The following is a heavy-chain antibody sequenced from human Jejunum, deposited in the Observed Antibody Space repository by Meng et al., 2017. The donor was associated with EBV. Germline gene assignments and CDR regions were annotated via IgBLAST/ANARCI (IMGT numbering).Heavy chain of an antibody. V-gene: IGHV3-23*01. CDR2: ITGGGGGT. CDR1: GFTFRSYD. CDR3: ANTYNFQY. J-gene: IGHJ4*02. Sequence: LRCLGSGGGLVQPGGSLRLSCAASGFTFRSYDLSWVRQAPGKGLEWVSSITGGGGGTYYADSVKGRFTVSRDNSKNTLYLQLNSLRADDTAIYYCANTYNFQYWGQGTLVTVSS. D-gene: IGHD4-11*01.